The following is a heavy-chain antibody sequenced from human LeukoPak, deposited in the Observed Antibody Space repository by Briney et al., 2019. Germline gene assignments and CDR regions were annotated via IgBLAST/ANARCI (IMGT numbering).Heavy chain of an antibody. Sequence: GESLKISCKGSGYSFTSYWIGWVRQMPGKGLEWMGIIYPGDSDTRYSPSFQGQVTISADKSISTAYLQWGSLKASDTAMYYCARPTLYCSSTSCYSNLFDYWGQGTLVTVSS. CDR1: GYSFTSYW. D-gene: IGHD2-2*01. J-gene: IGHJ4*02. V-gene: IGHV5-51*01. CDR3: ARPTLYCSSTSCYSNLFDY. CDR2: IYPGDSDT.